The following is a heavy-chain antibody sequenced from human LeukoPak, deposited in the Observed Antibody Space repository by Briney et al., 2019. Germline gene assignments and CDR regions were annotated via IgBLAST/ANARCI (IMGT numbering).Heavy chain of an antibody. CDR1: GYTFTGYY. D-gene: IGHD4-23*01. CDR2: INPNSGGT. V-gene: IGHV1-2*02. J-gene: IGHJ4*02. Sequence: ASVKVSCKASGYTFTGYYMHWVRQAPGHGLEWMGWINPNSGGTNYAQKFQGRVTMTRDTTISTAYMELSRLRSDDTAGYYCARTPLTTVVTLNFDYWGQGTLVTVSS. CDR3: ARTPLTTVVTLNFDY.